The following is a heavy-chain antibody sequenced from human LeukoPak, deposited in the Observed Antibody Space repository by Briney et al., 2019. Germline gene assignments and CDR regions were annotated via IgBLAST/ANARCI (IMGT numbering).Heavy chain of an antibody. V-gene: IGHV3-30*02. CDR3: AKEDSSSWSPNTDAFDI. CDR1: GFTFSSYS. D-gene: IGHD6-13*01. Sequence: PGGSLRLSCAASGFTFSSYSMHWVRQTPGKGLECVAFIRYDGSNKYYADSVKGRFTISRDNSKNTLYLQMNSLRAEDTAVYYCAKEDSSSWSPNTDAFDIWGQGTMVTVSS. CDR2: IRYDGSNK. J-gene: IGHJ3*02.